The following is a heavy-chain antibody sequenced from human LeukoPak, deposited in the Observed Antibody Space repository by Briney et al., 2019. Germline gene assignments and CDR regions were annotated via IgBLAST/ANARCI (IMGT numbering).Heavy chain of an antibody. CDR2: IIPIFGTA. D-gene: IGHD4-17*01. V-gene: IGHV1-69*13. CDR3: ARLEITTVTTSDY. CDR1: EGTFSSYA. J-gene: IGHJ4*02. Sequence: SVKVSCKASEGTFSSYAISWVRQAPGQGLEWMGGIIPIFGTANYAQKFQGRVTITADESTSTAYMELSSLRSEDTAVYYCARLEITTVTTSDYWGQGTLVTVSS.